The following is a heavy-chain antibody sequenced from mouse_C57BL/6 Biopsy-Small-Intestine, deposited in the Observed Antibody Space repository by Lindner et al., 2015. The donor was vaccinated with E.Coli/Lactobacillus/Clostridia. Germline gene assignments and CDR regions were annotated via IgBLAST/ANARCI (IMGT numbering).Heavy chain of an antibody. CDR2: ILPGTGST. CDR3: ATGDYYGGSLWFAY. J-gene: IGHJ3*01. V-gene: IGHV1-9*01. CDR1: GYTFTGYW. Sequence: VQLQESGAELMKPGASVKLFCKATGYTFTGYWIEWVKQRPGHGLEWIGEILPGTGSTNYNEKFKGKATFTAETSSNTAYMQLSSLTTEDSAIYYCATGDYYGGSLWFAYWGQGTLVTVSA. D-gene: IGHD1-1*01.